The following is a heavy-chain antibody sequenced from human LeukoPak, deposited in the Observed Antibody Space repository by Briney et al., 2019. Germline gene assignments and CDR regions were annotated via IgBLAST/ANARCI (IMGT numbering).Heavy chain of an antibody. CDR3: ARASSGWAVDLYYFDY. CDR1: GFTFSSYS. D-gene: IGHD6-19*01. J-gene: IGHJ4*02. Sequence: GGSLRLSCAASGFTFSSYSMNWVRQAPGKGLEWVSSISGTSSYIYYADSVKGRFTISRDNAKNSLYLQMNSLRAEDTAVHYCARASSGWAVDLYYFDYWGQGALVTVSS. CDR2: ISGTSSYI. V-gene: IGHV3-21*01.